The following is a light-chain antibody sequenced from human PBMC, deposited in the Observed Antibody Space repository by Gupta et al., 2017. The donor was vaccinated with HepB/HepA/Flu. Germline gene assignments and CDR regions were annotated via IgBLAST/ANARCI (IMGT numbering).Light chain of an antibody. J-gene: IGLJ1*01. Sequence: QSALPQAASVSGSPGPSLTISCTGTSSDVGRYNLVSWYQQHPANPHKLMNYDVSKRPSGVSNRFAATNAGTTAFLTTSGHQAEDEAYYYCSSYASRSIGVFGTGTKLTVL. V-gene: IGLV2-23*02. CDR2: DVS. CDR1: SSDVGRYNL. CDR3: SSYASRSIGV.